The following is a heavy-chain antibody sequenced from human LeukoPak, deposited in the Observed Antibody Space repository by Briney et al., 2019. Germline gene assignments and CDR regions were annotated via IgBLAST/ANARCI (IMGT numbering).Heavy chain of an antibody. CDR1: GGSIRSYY. D-gene: IGHD4-23*01. Sequence: SQTLSLTCTVSGGSIRSYYWNWIRQPPGKGLEWIGNIYYSGSTNYNPSLKSRVSISVDTSKNQFSLKVNSVTAADTAVYYCARETDYGGHPGFPDWGQGTLVTVSS. CDR2: IYYSGST. CDR3: ARETDYGGHPGFPD. J-gene: IGHJ4*02. V-gene: IGHV4-59*01.